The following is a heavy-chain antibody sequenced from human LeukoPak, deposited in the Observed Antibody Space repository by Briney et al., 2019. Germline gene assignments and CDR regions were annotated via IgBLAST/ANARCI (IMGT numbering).Heavy chain of an antibody. Sequence: ASVKVSCKPSAYTFSGHYMHWVRQAPGQGLEWMGWINTNSGATQLAQELRGRVTMTRDTSITTVYMELSRLTSDDTAVYFCARTGYWGQGTLVTVSS. CDR1: AYTFSGHY. CDR3: ARTGY. CDR2: INTNSGAT. J-gene: IGHJ4*02. V-gene: IGHV1-2*02. D-gene: IGHD1-14*01.